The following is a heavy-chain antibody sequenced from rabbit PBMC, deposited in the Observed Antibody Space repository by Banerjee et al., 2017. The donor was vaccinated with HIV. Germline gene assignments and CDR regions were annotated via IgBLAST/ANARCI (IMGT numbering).Heavy chain of an antibody. CDR3: ARDMDDVIGWNFGW. CDR1: GFDFSSNA. J-gene: IGHJ4*01. V-gene: IGHV1S40*01. D-gene: IGHD4-1*01. Sequence: QSLEESGGDLVKPETSLTLTCTASGFDFSSNAMCWVRQAPGKGLEWIACISDGSTYYASWAKGRFTISETSSTTVTLQMTSLTAADTATYFCARDMDDVIGWNFGWWGQGTLVTVS. CDR2: ISDGST.